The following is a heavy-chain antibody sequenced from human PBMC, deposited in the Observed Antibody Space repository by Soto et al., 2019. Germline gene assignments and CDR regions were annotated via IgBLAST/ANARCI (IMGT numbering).Heavy chain of an antibody. V-gene: IGHV4-31*03. Sequence: SETLSLTCTVSGASISSGSYYWSWIRQLPGKGLEWIGYISNSGSTYYNPSLKSRVTISVDTYKNQFSLRVSSVTAADTAVYYCARAVYSNHVYWGQGTLLTVSS. CDR3: ARAVYSNHVY. CDR2: ISNSGST. CDR1: GASISSGSYY. D-gene: IGHD4-4*01. J-gene: IGHJ4*02.